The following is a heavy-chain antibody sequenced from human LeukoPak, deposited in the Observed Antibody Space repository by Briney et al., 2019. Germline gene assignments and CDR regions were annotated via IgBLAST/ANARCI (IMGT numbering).Heavy chain of an antibody. D-gene: IGHD2-21*02. CDR2: ISGSGAST. V-gene: IGHV3-23*01. J-gene: IGHJ4*02. CDR1: GFSFSIYA. Sequence: TGGSLRLSCAASGFSFSIYAVSWVRQAPGKGLEWVSAISGSGASTYYADSVKGRFAISRDNSKNTLYLQMNSLRAEDTAIYYCATAGLDYWGQGSLVTVSS. CDR3: ATAGLDY.